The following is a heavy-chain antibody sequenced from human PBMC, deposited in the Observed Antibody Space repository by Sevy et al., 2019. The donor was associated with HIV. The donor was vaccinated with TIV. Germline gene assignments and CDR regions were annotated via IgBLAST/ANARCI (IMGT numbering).Heavy chain of an antibody. CDR1: GFTFSSYW. J-gene: IGHJ5*02. CDR3: AKTSLGLWRGWFDP. Sequence: GGSLRLSCAASGFTFSSYWMHWVRQAPGKGLVWVSRINGDGSSTTYADSVKGRFTISRDNAKNTLYLQMNSLRAEDTAAYYCAKTSLGLWRGWFDPWGQGTLVTVSS. CDR2: INGDGSST. V-gene: IGHV3-74*01. D-gene: IGHD2-21*01.